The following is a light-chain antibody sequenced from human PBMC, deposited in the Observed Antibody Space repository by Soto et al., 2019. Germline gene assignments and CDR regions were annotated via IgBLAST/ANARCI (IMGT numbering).Light chain of an antibody. CDR1: QSVSNN. V-gene: IGKV3-15*01. Sequence: EIVMTQSPATLSVSPGERATLSCRASQSVSNNLAWYQQKHGQPPRLLIYGASTRATGIPARFSGSGSGTEFTLTISSLLSEDFAVYYCQQYNNWPRTFGQGTKVEIK. CDR2: GAS. J-gene: IGKJ1*01. CDR3: QQYNNWPRT.